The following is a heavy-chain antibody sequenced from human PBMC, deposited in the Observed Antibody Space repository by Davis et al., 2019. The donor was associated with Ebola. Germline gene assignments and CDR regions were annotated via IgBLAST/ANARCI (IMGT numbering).Heavy chain of an antibody. D-gene: IGHD2-2*02. CDR1: GYTFTGYY. V-gene: IGHV1-2*04. CDR3: ARSVGCSSTSCYTYNWFDP. CDR2: VNPNSGGT. J-gene: IGHJ5*02. Sequence: ASVKVSCKASGYTFTGYYMNWVRQAPGQGLEWMGWVNPNSGGTNYAQKFQGWVTMTRDTSISTAYMELGRLRSDDTAVYYCARSVGCSSTSCYTYNWFDPWGKGTLVTVSS.